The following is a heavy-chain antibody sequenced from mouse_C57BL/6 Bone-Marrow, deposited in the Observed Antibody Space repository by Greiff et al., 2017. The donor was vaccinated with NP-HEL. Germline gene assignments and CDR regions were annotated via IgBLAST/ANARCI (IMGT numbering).Heavy chain of an antibody. CDR1: GYTFTEYT. CDR3: ARHEVDYGSPLRYFDV. Sequence: QVQLQQSGAELVKPGASVKLSCKASGYTFTEYTIHWVKQRSGQGLEWIGWFYPGSGSIKYNENFKDKATLTADKSSSTVYMELSRLTSEDSAVYFCARHEVDYGSPLRYFDVWGTGTTVTVSS. CDR2: FYPGSGSI. J-gene: IGHJ1*03. V-gene: IGHV1-62-2*01. D-gene: IGHD1-1*01.